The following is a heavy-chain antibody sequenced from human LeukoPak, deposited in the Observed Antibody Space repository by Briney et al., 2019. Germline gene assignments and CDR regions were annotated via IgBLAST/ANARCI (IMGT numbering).Heavy chain of an antibody. D-gene: IGHD3-22*01. CDR2: IYHSGST. CDR3: ARGRDYYDSSGYYSWFDP. CDR1: GYSISSGYY. V-gene: IGHV4-38-2*01. Sequence: SETLSLTCAVSGYSISSGYYWGWIRQPPGKGLEWIGSIYHSGSTYYNPSLKSRVTISVDTSKNQFALKLSSVTAADTAVYYCARGRDYYDSSGYYSWFDPWGQGTLVTVSS. J-gene: IGHJ5*02.